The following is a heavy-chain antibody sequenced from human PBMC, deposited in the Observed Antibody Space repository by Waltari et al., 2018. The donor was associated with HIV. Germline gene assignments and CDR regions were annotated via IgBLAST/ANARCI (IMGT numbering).Heavy chain of an antibody. J-gene: IGHJ4*02. V-gene: IGHV1-18*01. CDR2: IYSGNA. Sequence: QVQLVQSGGEVRKPGASVKVSCTTSGYTFTNFGLSWVRQAPGQGLEWMGWIYSGNANYAQKLQGRVTMTTDTSTSTADMELRNLRSDDTAMYYCARVAAARQVDFWGQGTLVAVSS. D-gene: IGHD6-13*01. CDR3: ARVAAARQVDF. CDR1: GYTFTNFG.